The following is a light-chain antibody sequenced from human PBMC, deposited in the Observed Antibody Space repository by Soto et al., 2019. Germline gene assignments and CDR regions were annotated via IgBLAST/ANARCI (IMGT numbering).Light chain of an antibody. CDR1: ESITNW. V-gene: IGKV1-5*01. CDR2: DAS. J-gene: IGKJ2*01. Sequence: DIQVTQSPPTLSASVGDSVTITCRASESITNWLAWFQQKPGKAPKLLIYDASTLQSGVPSRFSGSGSGTEFTLTINSLQPDDFATYYFQQYRNYYTFGQGTKLEIK. CDR3: QQYRNYYT.